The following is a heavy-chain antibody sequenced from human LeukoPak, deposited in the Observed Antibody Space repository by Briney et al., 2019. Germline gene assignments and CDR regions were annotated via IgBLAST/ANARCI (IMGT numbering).Heavy chain of an antibody. Sequence: SETLSLTCAVYGGSFSGYYWSWIRQPPGKRLQWIGFIYSSGSTNYNPSLKSRVTISLDTSKNQFSLRVSSVTSADTAVYYCARGNSGYDYAFDIWGHGTMVTVSS. D-gene: IGHD5-12*01. V-gene: IGHV4-59*01. CDR1: GGSFSGYY. J-gene: IGHJ3*02. CDR3: ARGNSGYDYAFDI. CDR2: IYSSGST.